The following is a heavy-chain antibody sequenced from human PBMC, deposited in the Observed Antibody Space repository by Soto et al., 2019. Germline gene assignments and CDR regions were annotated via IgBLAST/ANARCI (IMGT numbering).Heavy chain of an antibody. CDR1: GGSVNNGNYY. J-gene: IGHJ5*02. D-gene: IGHD2-8*01. CDR2: IYYSGST. CDR3: ARDPGVGLSARWFDP. Sequence: QVQLQESGPGLVKPSETLTLTCTVSGGSVNNGNYYWSWIRQPPGKGLEWIGDIYYSGSTNYNPSLKRRVIISIDTSKKQFSLKLSSVTAADTAVYFCARDPGVGLSARWFDPWGQGALVTVSS. V-gene: IGHV4-61*01.